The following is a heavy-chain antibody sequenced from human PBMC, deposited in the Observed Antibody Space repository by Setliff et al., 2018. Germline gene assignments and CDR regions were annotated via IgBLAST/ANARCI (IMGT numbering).Heavy chain of an antibody. CDR3: AKDPKYRGVWPHPAYFDY. Sequence: GGSLRLSCAASGFTFSTYWMNWVRQAPGKGLEWVASIRKDGSEKYYVDSVKGRFTISRDNSKNTVYLQVNSLRGEDTAVYHCAKDPKYRGVWPHPAYFDYWGQGALVTVSS. V-gene: IGHV3-7*01. CDR2: IRKDGSEK. D-gene: IGHD6-6*01. CDR1: GFTFSTYW. J-gene: IGHJ4*02.